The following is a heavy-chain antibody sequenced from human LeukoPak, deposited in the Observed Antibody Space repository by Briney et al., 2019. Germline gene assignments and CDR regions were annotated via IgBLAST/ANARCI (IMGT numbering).Heavy chain of an antibody. CDR1: GGSISSSSYY. J-gene: IGHJ5*02. D-gene: IGHD3-10*01. CDR3: ARGGVTMVRGVFDP. V-gene: IGHV4-39*01. CDR2: IYYSGST. Sequence: PSETLSLTCTVSGGSISSSSYYWGWIRQPPGKGLEWIGSIYYSGSTYYNPSLKSRVAISVDTSKNQFFLKLSSVTAADTAVYYCARGGVTMVRGVFDPWGQGTLVTVSS.